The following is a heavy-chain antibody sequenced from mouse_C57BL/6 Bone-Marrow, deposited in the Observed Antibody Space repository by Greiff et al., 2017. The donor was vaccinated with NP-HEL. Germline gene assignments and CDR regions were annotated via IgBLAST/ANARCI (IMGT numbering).Heavy chain of an antibody. V-gene: IGHV1-15*01. CDR3: TRCYDSLARGY. Sequence: QVQLQQSGAELVRPGASVTLSCKASGYTFTDYEMHWVKQTPVHGLEWIGAIDPETGGTAYNQKFKGKAILTADKSSSTAYMELRSLTSEDSAVYYCTRCYDSLARGYWGQGTSVTVSS. J-gene: IGHJ4*01. D-gene: IGHD2-4*01. CDR2: IDPETGGT. CDR1: GYTFTDYE.